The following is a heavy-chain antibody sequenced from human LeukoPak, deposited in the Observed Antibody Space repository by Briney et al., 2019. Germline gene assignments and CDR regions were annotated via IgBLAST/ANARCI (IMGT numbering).Heavy chain of an antibody. CDR1: GFTFSNAW. CDR2: IRSNSDGGTI. D-gene: IGHD3-22*01. CDR3: ATDFYDST. J-gene: IGHJ5*02. Sequence: PGGSLRLSCATSGFTFSNAWMNWVRQAPGKGLEWVGRIRSNSDGGTIDYAAPVKGRFTLSRDDSKTTLYLQMNSLQTEDTTVYYCATDFYDSTWGQGTLVTVSS. V-gene: IGHV3-15*07.